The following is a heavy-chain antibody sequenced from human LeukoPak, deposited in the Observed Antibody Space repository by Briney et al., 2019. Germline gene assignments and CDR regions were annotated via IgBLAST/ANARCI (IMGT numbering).Heavy chain of an antibody. CDR3: ARDGQQLVPHYYYMDV. J-gene: IGHJ6*03. CDR2: FDPEDGET. CDR1: GYTLTELS. V-gene: IGHV1-24*01. Sequence: ASVKVSCKVSGYTLTELSMHWVRQAPGKGLEWMGGFDPEDGETIYAQKFQGRVTMTEDTSTDTAYMELSSLRSEDTAVYYCARDGQQLVPHYYYMDVWGKGTTVTVSS. D-gene: IGHD6-6*01.